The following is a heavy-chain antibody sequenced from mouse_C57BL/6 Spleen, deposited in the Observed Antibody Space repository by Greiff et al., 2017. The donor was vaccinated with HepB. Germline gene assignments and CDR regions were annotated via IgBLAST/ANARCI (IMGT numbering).Heavy chain of an antibody. J-gene: IGHJ2*01. CDR2: IHPNSGST. CDR3: AREGSYDYEFDY. D-gene: IGHD2-4*01. V-gene: IGHV1-64*01. CDR1: GYTFTSYW. Sequence: QVQLQQSGAELVKPGASVKLSCKASGYTFTSYWMHWVKQRPGQGLEWIGMIHPNSGSTNYNEKFKSKATLTVDKSSSTAYMQLSSLTSEDSAVYYCAREGSYDYEFDYWGQGTTLTVSS.